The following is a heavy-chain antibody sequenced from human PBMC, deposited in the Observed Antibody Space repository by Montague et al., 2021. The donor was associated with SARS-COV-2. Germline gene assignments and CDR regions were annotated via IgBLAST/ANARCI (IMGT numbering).Heavy chain of an antibody. V-gene: IGHV3-13*04. Sequence: SLRLSCAASGFTFSSYAMHWVRQATGKGLEWVSAIGTAGDTYYPDSVKGRFTIFCENANNSLYLQMNSLSAGDTAGDYCSRGDSYSSGYYYSFDYWGQGTLVTVSS. J-gene: IGHJ4*02. CDR1: GFTFSSYA. D-gene: IGHD3-22*01. CDR3: SRGDSYSSGYYYSFDY. CDR2: IGTAGDT.